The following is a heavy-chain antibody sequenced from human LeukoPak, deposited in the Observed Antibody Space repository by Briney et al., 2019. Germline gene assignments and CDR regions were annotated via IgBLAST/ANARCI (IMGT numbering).Heavy chain of an antibody. CDR3: ARGASNDRRNAFDI. Sequence: PGGSLRLSCAASGFTFTTYAMHWVRQAPGKGLEFVSAITNNGGLTYYANSVKGRFTIFRDNPKNTLYLQMGSLRAEDMAVYYCARGASNDRRNAFDIWGQGTMVTVSS. CDR2: ITNNGGLT. J-gene: IGHJ3*02. D-gene: IGHD3-22*01. V-gene: IGHV3-64*01. CDR1: GFTFTTYA.